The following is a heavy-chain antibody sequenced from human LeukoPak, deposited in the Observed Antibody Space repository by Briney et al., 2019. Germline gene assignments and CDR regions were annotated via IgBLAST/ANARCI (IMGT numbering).Heavy chain of an antibody. CDR3: ARVYCTNGVCHLDY. J-gene: IGHJ4*02. CDR2: INQDGSER. D-gene: IGHD2-8*01. Sequence: PGGSLRLSCAASGFMFSSYWITWVRQAPGKGLEWADNINQDGSERYHVDSVKGRFTISRDNAKNSLYLQMNSLRAEDTAVYYCARVYCTNGVCHLDYWGQGTLVTVSS. CDR1: GFMFSSYW. V-gene: IGHV3-7*01.